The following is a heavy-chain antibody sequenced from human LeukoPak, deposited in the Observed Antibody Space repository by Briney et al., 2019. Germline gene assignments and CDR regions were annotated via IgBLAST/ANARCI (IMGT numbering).Heavy chain of an antibody. CDR2: ISSTSTII. D-gene: IGHD1-26*01. CDR1: RFTFSDSS. CDR3: ARDPYSGTYSDYYYYYMDV. V-gene: IGHV3-48*04. Sequence: PGGSLRLSCAASRFTFSDSSMNWVRQAPGKGLEWISYISSTSTIIYYADSVKGRFTISRDNAKNSLFLQLNSLRAEDTAVYYCARDPYSGTYSDYYYYYMDVWGKGTTVTVSS. J-gene: IGHJ6*03.